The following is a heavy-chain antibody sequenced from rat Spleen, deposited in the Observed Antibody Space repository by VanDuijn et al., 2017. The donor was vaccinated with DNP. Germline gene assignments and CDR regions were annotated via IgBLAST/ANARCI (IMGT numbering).Heavy chain of an antibody. Sequence: EVQLVESGGGLVQPGRSLKLSCAASGFTFSNYDMAWVRQAPTKGLEWVASISPSGGSTYYRDSVKGRFTVSRDNAKSSLYLQMDSLRSEDTATYYCATLPGYYWGQGVMVTVSS. V-gene: IGHV5-25*01. CDR1: GFTFSNYD. D-gene: IGHD1-4*01. CDR3: ATLPGYY. J-gene: IGHJ2*01. CDR2: ISPSGGST.